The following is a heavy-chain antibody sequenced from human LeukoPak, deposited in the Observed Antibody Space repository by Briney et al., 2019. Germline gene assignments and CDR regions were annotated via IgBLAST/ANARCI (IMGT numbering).Heavy chain of an antibody. J-gene: IGHJ4*02. CDR1: GFTFDDYG. D-gene: IGHD2-15*01. CDR3: RLYCSGGSCYSGPDY. V-gene: IGHV3-20*04. Sequence: PGGSLRLSCAASGFTFDDYGMSWVRQAPGKGLEWVSGINWNGGSTGYADSVKGRFTISRDNAKNSLYLQMNSLRAEDTAVYYCRLYCSGGSCYSGPDYWGQGTLVTVSS. CDR2: INWNGGST.